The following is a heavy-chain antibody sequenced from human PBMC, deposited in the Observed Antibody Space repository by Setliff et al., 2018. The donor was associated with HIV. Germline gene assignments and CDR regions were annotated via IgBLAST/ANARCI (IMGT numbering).Heavy chain of an antibody. V-gene: IGHV1-46*01. D-gene: IGHD6-13*01. J-gene: IGHJ3*02. CDR1: GYAFTSYY. Sequence: GASVKVSCKASGYAFTSYYMHWVRQAPGPGLEWMGMTNPSGGRTSYAQKFQGRVTMARDTSTSTVYMELSSLRSEDTAVYYCARIPGSSWYNGFDIWGQGTMVTV. CDR3: ARIPGSSWYNGFDI. CDR2: TNPSGGRT.